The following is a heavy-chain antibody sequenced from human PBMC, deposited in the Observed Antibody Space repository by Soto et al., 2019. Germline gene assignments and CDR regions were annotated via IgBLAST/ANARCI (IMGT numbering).Heavy chain of an antibody. Sequence: PSETLSLTCTVSGGSISSGGYYWSWIRQHPGKGLEWIGYIYYSGSTYYNPSLKSRVTISVDTSKNQFSLKLSSVTAADTAVYYCARMSVDKSGIAVAGVFWFDPWGQGTLVTVSS. CDR2: IYYSGST. V-gene: IGHV4-31*03. CDR3: ARMSVDKSGIAVAGVFWFDP. D-gene: IGHD6-19*01. CDR1: GGSISSGGYY. J-gene: IGHJ5*02.